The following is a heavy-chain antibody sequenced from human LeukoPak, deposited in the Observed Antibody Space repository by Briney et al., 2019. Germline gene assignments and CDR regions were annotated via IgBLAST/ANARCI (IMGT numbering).Heavy chain of an antibody. CDR1: GFTFSNYD. D-gene: IGHD2-21*01. CDR2: IWSDGSNK. Sequence: GGSLRLSCAASGFTFSNYDMHWVRQAPGKGLEWVAFIWSDGSNKYYTDSVRGRFTISRDNSKNTLYLQMNSLRVEDAAVYYCARAPVTSCRGAYCYPFDYWGQGTLVTVSS. CDR3: ARAPVTSCRGAYCYPFDY. V-gene: IGHV3-33*01. J-gene: IGHJ4*02.